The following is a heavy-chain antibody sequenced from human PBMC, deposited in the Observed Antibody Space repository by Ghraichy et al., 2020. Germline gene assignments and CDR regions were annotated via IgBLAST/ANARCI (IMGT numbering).Heavy chain of an antibody. V-gene: IGHV3-48*03. D-gene: IGHD4-17*01. CDR1: GFTFSSYE. CDR2: ISSSVSTL. Sequence: GESLNISCAASGFTFSSYEMNWVRQAPGKGLEWVSYISSSVSTLYYADSVKGRFTISRDNAKNSLYLQMNSLRAEDTAVYYCARLSNDYALYCFDYWGQGTLVTVSS. CDR3: ARLSNDYALYCFDY. J-gene: IGHJ4*02.